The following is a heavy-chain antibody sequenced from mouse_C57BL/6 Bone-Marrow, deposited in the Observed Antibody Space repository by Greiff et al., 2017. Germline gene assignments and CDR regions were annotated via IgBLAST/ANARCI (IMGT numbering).Heavy chain of an antibody. J-gene: IGHJ2*01. V-gene: IGHV1-82*01. CDR3: ARRYSSGLHCDY. CDR2: IYPGDGDT. CDR1: GYAFSSSW. D-gene: IGHD3-2*02. Sequence: QVQLQQSGPELVKPGASVKISCKASGYAFSSSWMNWVKQRPGKGLEWIGRIYPGDGDTNYNGKFKGKATLTADKASSTAYMQLSSLTSEDSAVYFCARRYSSGLHCDYWGQGTTLTVSS.